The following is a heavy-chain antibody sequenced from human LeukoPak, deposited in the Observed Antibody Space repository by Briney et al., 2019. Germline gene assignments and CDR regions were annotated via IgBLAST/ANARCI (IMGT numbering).Heavy chain of an antibody. J-gene: IGHJ4*02. D-gene: IGHD3-16*01. CDR2: IYPGGTT. Sequence: GGSLRLSCVVSGFTVSGNYMTWVRQAPGKGLEWVSVIYPGGTTYYRDSVKGRFTISRDNSKNTVILQMDSLRPEDTAVYYCASGPTYDYVRVILYWGQGTLATVSS. CDR3: ASGPTYDYVRVILY. V-gene: IGHV3-53*01. CDR1: GFTVSGNY.